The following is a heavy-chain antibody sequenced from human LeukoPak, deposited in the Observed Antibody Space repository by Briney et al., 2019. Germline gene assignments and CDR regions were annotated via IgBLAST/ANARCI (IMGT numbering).Heavy chain of an antibody. Sequence: GGSLRLSCAASGFPLSRYWMHWVRQVPGKGLVWVSRITTDGTITAYADSVKGRFTISRDNAKNTLYLQMNSLRAEDTAVYYCTSGRYWGDYWGQGTRVTVSS. CDR3: TSGRYWGDY. CDR2: ITTDGTIT. CDR1: GFPLSRYW. D-gene: IGHD6-19*01. V-gene: IGHV3-74*01. J-gene: IGHJ4*02.